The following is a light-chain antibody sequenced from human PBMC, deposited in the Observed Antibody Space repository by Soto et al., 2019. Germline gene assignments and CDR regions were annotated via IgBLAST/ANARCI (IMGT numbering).Light chain of an antibody. CDR3: SSYTTRSTYV. CDR2: EVT. V-gene: IGLV2-14*01. J-gene: IGLJ1*01. Sequence: QSVLTQPASVSGSPGQSITISCTGTSSDVGRFNFVSWFQQHPGKAPKLLIYEVTKRPSGVSNRFSGSKSVNTASLTISGLQTEDEADYYCSSYTTRSTYVFGTGTKVTVL. CDR1: SSDVGRFNF.